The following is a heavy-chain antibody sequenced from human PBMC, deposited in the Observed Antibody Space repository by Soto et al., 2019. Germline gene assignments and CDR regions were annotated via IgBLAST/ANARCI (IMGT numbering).Heavy chain of an antibody. D-gene: IGHD6-13*01. Sequence: PGESLKISCKGSGYSFTSYWIGWVRQMPGKGLEWMGIIYPGDSNTRYSPSFQGQVTISADKPTSTAYLQWSRLKASDTAMYYCARQASYSSPRDVWGQGTTVTVSS. CDR3: ARQASYSSPRDV. CDR1: GYSFTSYW. CDR2: IYPGDSNT. J-gene: IGHJ6*02. V-gene: IGHV5-51*01.